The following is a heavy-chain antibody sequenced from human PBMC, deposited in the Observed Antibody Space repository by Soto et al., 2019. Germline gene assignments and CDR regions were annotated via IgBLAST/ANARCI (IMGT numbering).Heavy chain of an antibody. CDR2: ISAYNGNT. J-gene: IGHJ1*01. CDR3: ARGGLYSTAEYFQH. Sequence: SVKFSCNTSADTFTRHGISWVRLAPGQGLEWMGWISAYNGNTNYAQKLQGRVTMTTDTSTSTAYMELRSLRSDDTAVYYCARGGLYSTAEYFQHWGQGTLVPVSS. V-gene: IGHV1-18*01. D-gene: IGHD6-13*01. CDR1: ADTFTRHG.